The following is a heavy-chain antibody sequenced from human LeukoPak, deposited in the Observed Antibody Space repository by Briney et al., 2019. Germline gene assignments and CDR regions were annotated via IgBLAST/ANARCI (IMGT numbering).Heavy chain of an antibody. CDR1: GFTVSSNY. CDR2: IYSGGST. V-gene: IGHV3-53*01. J-gene: IGHJ6*02. Sequence: PGGSLRLSCAASGFTVSSNYMSWVRQAPGKGLEWVSVIYSGGSTYYADSVKGRFTISRDNSKNTLYLQMNSLRAEDTAVYYCARDLRQRISRDYYYYYGMDVWGQGTTVTVSS. CDR3: ARDLRQRISRDYYYYYGMDV. D-gene: IGHD6-25*01.